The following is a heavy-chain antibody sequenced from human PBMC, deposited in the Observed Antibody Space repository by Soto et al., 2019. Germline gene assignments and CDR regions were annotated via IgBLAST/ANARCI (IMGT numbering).Heavy chain of an antibody. CDR1: GYTFTSYG. J-gene: IGHJ5*02. V-gene: IGHV1-18*01. D-gene: IGHD1-7*01. Sequence: QVQLVQSGAEVKKPGASVKVSCKASGYTFTSYGISWVRQAPGQGLEWMGWISAYNGNTNYAQKLQGRVTMTTDTSTSTAYVELRSLRSDDTAVYYCARSGWKYPDQTPNNWFDPWGQGTLVTVSS. CDR2: ISAYNGNT. CDR3: ARSGWKYPDQTPNNWFDP.